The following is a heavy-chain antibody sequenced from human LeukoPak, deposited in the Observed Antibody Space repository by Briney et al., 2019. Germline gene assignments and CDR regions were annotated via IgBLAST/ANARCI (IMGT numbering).Heavy chain of an antibody. CDR1: GFTFSSYS. CDR2: ISSSSSYI. CDR3: ARDVRGDYYFDY. V-gene: IGHV3-21*01. Sequence: GGSLRLSCAASGFTFSSYSMNWVRQAPGKGLEWVSSISSSSSYIYYADSVKGRFTISRDNAKNSLYLQMNSLRAEDTAVYYCARDVRGDYYFDYWGQGTLVTVSS. J-gene: IGHJ4*02. D-gene: IGHD4-17*01.